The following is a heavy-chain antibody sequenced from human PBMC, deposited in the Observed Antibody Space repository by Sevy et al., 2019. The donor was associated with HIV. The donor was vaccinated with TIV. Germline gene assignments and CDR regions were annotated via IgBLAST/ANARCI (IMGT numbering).Heavy chain of an antibody. CDR2: IYSSGST. CDR1: GGPISGYY. Sequence: SETLSLTCTVSGGPISGYYWNWIRQSPGKGLEWIGYIYSSGSTNYNPSLKSRVTISVDTSKKQFSLKLISVTAADTAVYYCAREAATTGGFDYWGQGTLVTVSS. J-gene: IGHJ4*02. CDR3: AREAATTGGFDY. D-gene: IGHD1-26*01. V-gene: IGHV4-59*01.